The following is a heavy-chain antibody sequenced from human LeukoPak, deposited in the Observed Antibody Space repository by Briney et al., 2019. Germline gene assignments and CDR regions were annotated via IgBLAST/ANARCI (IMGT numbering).Heavy chain of an antibody. CDR1: GFTSSDHY. J-gene: IGHJ4*02. Sequence: GGSLRLSCAASGFTSSDHYMDWVRQAPGKGLEWVGRTRNKDNSYRTEYAASVKGRFTISRDDSKNSLYLQMNSLRAEDTAVYYCARDQGDYGDHESDYWGQGTLVTVSS. V-gene: IGHV3-72*01. CDR3: ARDQGDYGDHESDY. CDR2: TRNKDNSYRT. D-gene: IGHD4-17*01.